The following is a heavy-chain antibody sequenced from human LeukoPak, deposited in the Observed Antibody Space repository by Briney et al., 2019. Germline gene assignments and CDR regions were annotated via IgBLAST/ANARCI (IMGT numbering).Heavy chain of an antibody. CDR1: GYTLADYY. Sequence: ASVTVSCKASGYTLADYYMHWVRQAPGQGLEWMGWINPNSGVTKSAQKFQGRVTITRNTPTSTAYMELTSLTSEDTAVYYCARGPDCSGGSCYYWFDPWGQGTLVTVSS. J-gene: IGHJ5*02. CDR2: INPNSGVT. V-gene: IGHV1-2*02. D-gene: IGHD2-15*01. CDR3: ARGPDCSGGSCYYWFDP.